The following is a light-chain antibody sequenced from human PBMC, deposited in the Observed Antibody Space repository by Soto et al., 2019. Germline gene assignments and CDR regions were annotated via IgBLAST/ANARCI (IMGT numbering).Light chain of an antibody. V-gene: IGLV2-11*01. CDR2: DVN. Sequence: QSALTQPRSVSGSPGQSVTISCTGTSSDVGGYNYVSWYQHHPGKAPKPMIYDVNKRPSGVPDRFSGSKSGNTASLTISGLQAEDEADYYCCSYAGSYTHYVFGTGTKVTVL. CDR1: SSDVGGYNY. J-gene: IGLJ1*01. CDR3: CSYAGSYTHYV.